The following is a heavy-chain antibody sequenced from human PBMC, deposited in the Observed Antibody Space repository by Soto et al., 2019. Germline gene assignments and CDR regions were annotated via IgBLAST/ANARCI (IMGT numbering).Heavy chain of an antibody. CDR2: INHSGST. Sequence: QVQLQQWGAGLLKPSETLSLTCAVYGGSFSGYYWSWIRQPPGKGLEWTGEINHSGSTNYNPSLKSRVTISVDTSKNQFSLKLSSVTAADTAVYYCARESRKQVLRYFDWGQGTLVTVSS. J-gene: IGHJ4*02. V-gene: IGHV4-34*01. CDR3: ARESRKQVLRYFD. D-gene: IGHD3-9*01. CDR1: GGSFSGYY.